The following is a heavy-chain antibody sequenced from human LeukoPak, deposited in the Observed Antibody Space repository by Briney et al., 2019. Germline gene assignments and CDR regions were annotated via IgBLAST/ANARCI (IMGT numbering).Heavy chain of an antibody. D-gene: IGHD6-19*01. J-gene: IGHJ4*02. Sequence: ASVEVSCKASGYSFTSYGISWVRQAPGQGLEWMGWISTYNGKTNSAQKFQGRVTMTTDTSTSTAYMELRSLRSDDTAVYYCARGGPRIAVPGTVLWGQGTLVTVSS. V-gene: IGHV1-18*01. CDR1: GYSFTSYG. CDR2: ISTYNGKT. CDR3: ARGGPRIAVPGTVL.